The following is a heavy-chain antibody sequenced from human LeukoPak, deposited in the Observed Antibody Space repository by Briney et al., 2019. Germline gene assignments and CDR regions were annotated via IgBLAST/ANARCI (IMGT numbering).Heavy chain of an antibody. Sequence: GESLKISCKGSGYSFTSYWIGWVRQMPGKGLEWVGIINPGDSETRYSPSFQGQVTISADKSISTAYLQWSSLKASDTAMYYCARSITMIFDDAFDIWGQGTMVTVSS. D-gene: IGHD3-22*01. V-gene: IGHV5-51*01. CDR1: GYSFTSYW. J-gene: IGHJ3*02. CDR3: ARSITMIFDDAFDI. CDR2: INPGDSET.